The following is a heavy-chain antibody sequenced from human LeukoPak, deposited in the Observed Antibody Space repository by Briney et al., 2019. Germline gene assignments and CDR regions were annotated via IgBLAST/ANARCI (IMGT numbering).Heavy chain of an antibody. D-gene: IGHD3-10*01. CDR3: AKDRDYYGSGSDY. CDR1: GFTFNVYG. V-gene: IGHV3-30*18. Sequence: GGSLRLSCAASGFTFNVYGMHWVRQAPGKGLEWVAGISYDEMYQYYADSVKGRFTISRDNSKNTLFLQMNSLRAEDTAIYYCAKDRDYYGSGSDYWGQGTLVTVSS. CDR2: ISYDEMYQ. J-gene: IGHJ4*02.